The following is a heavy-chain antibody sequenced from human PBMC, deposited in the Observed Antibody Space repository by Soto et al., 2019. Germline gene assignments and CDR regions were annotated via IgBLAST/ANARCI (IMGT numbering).Heavy chain of an antibody. D-gene: IGHD3-3*01. CDR3: ARSDTIFGVVYIHNGMEV. V-gene: IGHV3-21*01. Sequence: LRLSCTASGFTFSSYSMNWVRQAPWKGLEWVSSISSSSSYIYYADSVKGRFTISRDNAKNSLYLQMNSLRAEDTAVYYCARSDTIFGVVYIHNGMEVWGKGTTVTVSS. CDR1: GFTFSSYS. CDR2: ISSSSSYI. J-gene: IGHJ6*04.